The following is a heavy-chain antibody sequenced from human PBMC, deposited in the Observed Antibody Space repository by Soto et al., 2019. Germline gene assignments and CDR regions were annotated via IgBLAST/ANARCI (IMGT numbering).Heavy chain of an antibody. CDR3: ARIPLLKGFDY. Sequence: QVQLQQWGAGLLKPSETLSLTCAVYGGSFSGYYWSWIRQPPGKGLEWIGEINHSGSTNYNPSLKSRVTISVDTSKNQFSLKLSSVTAADAAVYYCARIPLLKGFDYWGQGTLVTVSS. V-gene: IGHV4-34*01. D-gene: IGHD2-21*01. J-gene: IGHJ4*02. CDR2: INHSGST. CDR1: GGSFSGYY.